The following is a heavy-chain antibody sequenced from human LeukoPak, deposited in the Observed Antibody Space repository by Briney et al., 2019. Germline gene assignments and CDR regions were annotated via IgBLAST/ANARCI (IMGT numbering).Heavy chain of an antibody. J-gene: IGHJ4*02. CDR3: ASQGVRPLAFDY. D-gene: IGHD3-10*01. V-gene: IGHV1-69*01. CDR2: IIPIFGTA. Sequence: GSSVKVSCKASGGTFSSYAISWVRQAPGQGLEWMGGIIPIFGTANYARKFQGRVTITADESTSTAYMELSSLRSEDTAVYYCASQGVRPLAFDYWGQGTLVTVSS. CDR1: GGTFSSYA.